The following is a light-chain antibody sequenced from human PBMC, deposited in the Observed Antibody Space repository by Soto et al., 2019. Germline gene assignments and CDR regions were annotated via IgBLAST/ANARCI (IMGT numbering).Light chain of an antibody. V-gene: IGLV4-60*02. CDR1: SGHSSYI. CDR3: ETWDSTTWV. J-gene: IGLJ3*02. Sequence: QPVLTQSSSASASLGSSVKLTCTLSSGHSSYIIAWHQQQPGKAPRYLMKLEGSGSYNKGSGVPDRFSGSSSGADRYLTISNLQFEDEADYYCETWDSTTWVFGGGTKPTVL. CDR2: LEGSGSY.